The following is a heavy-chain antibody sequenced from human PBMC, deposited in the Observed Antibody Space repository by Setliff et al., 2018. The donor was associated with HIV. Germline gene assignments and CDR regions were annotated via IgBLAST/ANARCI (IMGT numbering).Heavy chain of an antibody. Sequence: GASVKVSCKASGYTFTGYFIHWVRQAPGQGLEWVGRINPNSGDTNFAQKFQGRITMTRDTPISTAYLELNRLRSDDTAVYYCAREYDVLTGYYISAFDIWGQGTMVTVSS. CDR2: INPNSGDT. CDR1: GYTFTGYF. CDR3: AREYDVLTGYYISAFDI. D-gene: IGHD3-9*01. J-gene: IGHJ3*02. V-gene: IGHV1-2*06.